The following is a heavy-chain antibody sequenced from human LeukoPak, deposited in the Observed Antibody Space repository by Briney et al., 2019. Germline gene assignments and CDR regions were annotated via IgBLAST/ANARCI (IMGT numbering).Heavy chain of an antibody. CDR3: TTAGGSELRFFDPSY. CDR2: IRTKAEGGTT. CDR1: GCTLSNAR. Sequence: GGSLRLSCAASGCTLSNARMSWVRQAPGKGLEWVGLIRTKAEGGTTDYAVPVKGRFTISRDDSKKTLYLQMNSLKTEDTAVYYCTTAGGSELRFFDPSYWGQGTLVTVSS. J-gene: IGHJ4*02. V-gene: IGHV3-15*01. D-gene: IGHD3-9*01.